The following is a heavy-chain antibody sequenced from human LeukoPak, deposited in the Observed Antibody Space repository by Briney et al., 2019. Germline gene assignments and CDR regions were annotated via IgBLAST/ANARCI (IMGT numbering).Heavy chain of an antibody. CDR3: ARKFPGSGSGWFPDAFDI. CDR1: GDSITSSSFY. Sequence: PSETLSLTCTVSGDSITSSSFYWGWIRQSPGKGLEWIGSIYYSGSTYYNPSLESRVTISVDTSKNQFSLKLSSVTAADTAVYYCARKFPGSGSGWFPDAFDIWGQGTMVTVSS. D-gene: IGHD6-19*01. V-gene: IGHV4-39*01. J-gene: IGHJ3*02. CDR2: IYYSGST.